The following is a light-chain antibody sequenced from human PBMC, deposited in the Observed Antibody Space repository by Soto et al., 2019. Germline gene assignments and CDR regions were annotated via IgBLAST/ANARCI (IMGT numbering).Light chain of an antibody. V-gene: IGKV1-8*01. CDR2: AAS. CDR3: QQYYSYPPT. Sequence: AIRMTQSPSSFSASTGDRVTITCRASQGISRYLAWYQQKPGKAPKLLIYAASTLQSGVPSRFSGSGSGTDFTLTISCLQSEDFATYYCQQYYSYPPTFGQGNKVDIK. J-gene: IGKJ2*01. CDR1: QGISRY.